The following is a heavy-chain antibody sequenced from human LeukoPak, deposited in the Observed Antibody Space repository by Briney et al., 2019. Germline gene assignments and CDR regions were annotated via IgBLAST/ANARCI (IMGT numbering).Heavy chain of an antibody. J-gene: IGHJ3*02. CDR3: ARDRGSSGWYDAFDI. CDR2: IWYDGSNK. D-gene: IGHD6-19*01. Sequence: PGGSMRLSCAASGSTFSSYGMHWVRQAPGKGLEWVAVIWYDGSNKYYADSVKGRFTISRDNSKNTLYLQMNSLRAEDTAVYYCARDRGSSGWYDAFDIWGQGTMVTVSS. CDR1: GSTFSSYG. V-gene: IGHV3-33*01.